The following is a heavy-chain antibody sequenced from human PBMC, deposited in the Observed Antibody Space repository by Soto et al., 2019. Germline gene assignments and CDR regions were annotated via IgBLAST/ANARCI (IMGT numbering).Heavy chain of an antibody. CDR1: GYTFTGYY. V-gene: IGHV1-2*02. CDR2: INPNSGGT. J-gene: IGHJ4*02. D-gene: IGHD3-3*01. CDR3: QSLIGKYYDFWSGPFY. Sequence: ASVKVSCKASGYTFTGYYMHWVRQAPGQGLEWMGWINPNSGGTNYAQKFQGRVTMTRDTSISTAYMELSRLRSDDTAVCYCQSLIGKYYDFWSGPFYWAQGTLATVCS.